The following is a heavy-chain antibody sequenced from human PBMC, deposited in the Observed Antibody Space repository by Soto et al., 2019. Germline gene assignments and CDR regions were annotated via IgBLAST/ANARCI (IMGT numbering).Heavy chain of an antibody. CDR3: AAELGFGKLSVV. Sequence: VQVVQSGVEVRRPGSSVKVSCKASGDTFKNCVISWVRQAPGQGLEWMGGIIPLFGTTDFAQRFQGRLTITTDESTTTAYMELSRLRSEHTATYYCAAELGFGKLSVVWGQGTTVMVSS. V-gene: IGHV1-69*01. CDR1: GDTFKNCV. D-gene: IGHD3-10*01. J-gene: IGHJ6*02. CDR2: IIPLFGTT.